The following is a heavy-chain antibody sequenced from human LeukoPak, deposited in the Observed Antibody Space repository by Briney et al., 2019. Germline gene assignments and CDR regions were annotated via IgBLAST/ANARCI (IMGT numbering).Heavy chain of an antibody. CDR2: ISYDGSNK. V-gene: IGHV3-30-3*01. J-gene: IGHJ3*02. CDR1: GFTFSSYA. Sequence: GRSPRLSCAASGFTFSSYAMHWVRQAPGKGLEWVAVISYDGSNKYYADSVKGRFTISRDNSKNTLYLQMNSLRAEDTAVYYCARDPVVVPAAITAFDIWGQGTMVTVSS. CDR3: ARDPVVVPAAITAFDI. D-gene: IGHD2-2*01.